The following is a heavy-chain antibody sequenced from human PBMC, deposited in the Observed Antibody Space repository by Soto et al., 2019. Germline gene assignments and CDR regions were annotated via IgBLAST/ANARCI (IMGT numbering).Heavy chain of an antibody. J-gene: IGHJ4*02. CDR3: ARDVGIASRPYLDY. V-gene: IGHV1-46*01. CDR1: GYTFTTYY. D-gene: IGHD6-6*01. Sequence: ASVKVSCKASGYTFTTYYMYWVRQAPGQGPKWMGIINPSGGSTSYAQKFQGRVTMTRDTSTSTVYMELSSLTSEDTAVYYCARDVGIASRPYLDYWGQGTLVTVSS. CDR2: INPSGGST.